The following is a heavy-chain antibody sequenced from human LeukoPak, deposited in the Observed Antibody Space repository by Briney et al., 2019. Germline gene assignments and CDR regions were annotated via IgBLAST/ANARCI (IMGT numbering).Heavy chain of an antibody. CDR2: INPNSGGT. CDR1: GYTFTGYY. CDR3: ARGIFPGIAAAGFDP. D-gene: IGHD6-13*01. J-gene: IGHJ5*02. Sequence: ASVKVSCKGSGYTFTGYYMHWVRKAPGQGLGWMGWINPNSGGTNYAQKFQGRVTMTRDTSISTAYMELSRLRSDDTAVYYCARGIFPGIAAAGFDPWGQGTLVTVSS. V-gene: IGHV1-2*02.